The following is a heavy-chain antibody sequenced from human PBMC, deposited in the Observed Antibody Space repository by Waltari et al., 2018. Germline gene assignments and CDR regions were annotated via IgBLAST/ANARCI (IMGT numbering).Heavy chain of an antibody. D-gene: IGHD6-6*01. V-gene: IGHV5-51*03. Sequence: EVQLVQSGAEVKKPGESLKISCKGSGYSFTSYWIGWVRQMPGKGLEWMGIIYPGDSDTRYSPSFQGQVTISADKSISTAYLQWSSLKASDTAMYYCARLRTVYSSSSGGNYYYYMDVWGKGTTVTVSS. J-gene: IGHJ6*03. CDR2: IYPGDSDT. CDR3: ARLRTVYSSSSGGNYYYYMDV. CDR1: GYSFTSYW.